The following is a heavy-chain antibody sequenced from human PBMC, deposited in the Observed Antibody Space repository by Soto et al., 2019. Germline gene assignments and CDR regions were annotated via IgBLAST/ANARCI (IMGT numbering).Heavy chain of an antibody. D-gene: IGHD2-21*01. V-gene: IGHV3-21*06. J-gene: IGHJ4*02. CDR3: ARDIASPGGDYFDS. CDR2: ISTGGAYM. Sequence: EVQLVESGGGLVKAGGSLRLFCTASGFTFRNYNMNWFRQAPGKGLEWVSSISTGGAYMFYADSVKGRFTISRDNAQNSLFLQIDGPRAEDTAVYYCARDIASPGGDYFDSWGQGTLVTVSS. CDR1: GFTFRNYN.